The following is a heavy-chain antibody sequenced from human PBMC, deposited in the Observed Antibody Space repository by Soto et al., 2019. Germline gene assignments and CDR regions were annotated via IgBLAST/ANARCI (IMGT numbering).Heavy chain of an antibody. CDR2: INHSGST. V-gene: IGHV4-34*01. Sequence: SETLSLTCAVYGGSFSGYYWSWIRQPPGKGLEWIGEINHSGSTNYNPSLKSRVTISVDTSKNQFSLKLSSVTAADTAVYYCAVQGDYDILTGYYNEYYYYGMDVWGQGTTVTVSS. CDR1: GGSFSGYY. J-gene: IGHJ6*02. D-gene: IGHD3-9*01. CDR3: AVQGDYDILTGYYNEYYYYGMDV.